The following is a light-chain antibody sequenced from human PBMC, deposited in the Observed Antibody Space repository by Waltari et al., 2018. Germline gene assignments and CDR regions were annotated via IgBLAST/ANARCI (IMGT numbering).Light chain of an antibody. J-gene: IGLJ2*01. V-gene: IGLV2-14*03. CDR3: SSYTSSSTPYVV. CDR2: DVS. CDR1: SSDVGGYNY. Sequence: QSALTQPASVSGSPGQSITISCTGTSSDVGGYNYFSWHQQHPGKAPKLMIYDVSNGPSGVSNRFSGSKSGNTASLTISGLQAEDEADYYCSSYTSSSTPYVVFGGGTKLTVL.